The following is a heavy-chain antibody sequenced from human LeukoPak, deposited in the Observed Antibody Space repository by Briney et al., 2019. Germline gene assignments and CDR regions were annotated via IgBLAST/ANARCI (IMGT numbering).Heavy chain of an antibody. Sequence: SETLSLTCAVYGGSFSGYYWSWIRQPPGKGLEWIGEINHSGSTNYNPSLKSRVTISVDTSKNQFSLKLSSVTAADTAVYYCARAAFGELLYEWWFDPWGQGTLVTVSS. CDR1: GGSFSGYY. V-gene: IGHV4-34*01. CDR2: INHSGST. J-gene: IGHJ5*02. D-gene: IGHD3-10*01. CDR3: ARAAFGELLYEWWFDP.